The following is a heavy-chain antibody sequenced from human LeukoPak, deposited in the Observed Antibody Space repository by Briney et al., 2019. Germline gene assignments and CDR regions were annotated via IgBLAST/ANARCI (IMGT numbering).Heavy chain of an antibody. CDR1: VVSVNDYY. J-gene: IGHJ6*02. CDR3: VRDAGYYGLDV. V-gene: IGHV4-4*07. Sequence: SETLSPTCNVSVVSVNDYYWSWIRQPAGEGLEWIGRFSVSGSTSYNPSLTSRVTMSVDTSKNQFSLKLSSVTAADTAVYYCVRDAGYYGLDVWGQGTTVIVSS. CDR2: FSVSGST.